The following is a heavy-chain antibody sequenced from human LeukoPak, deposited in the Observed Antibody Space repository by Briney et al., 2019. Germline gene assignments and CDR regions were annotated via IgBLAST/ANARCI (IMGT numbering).Heavy chain of an antibody. Sequence: GSVKVSCKASGYTFTSYGISWVRQAPGQGHEWMGWISAYNGNTNYAQKLQGRVTMTTDTSTSTAYMELRSLRSDDTAVYYCAREREGYYFDYWGQGTLVTVSS. V-gene: IGHV1-18*01. D-gene: IGHD5-24*01. CDR1: GYTFTSYG. CDR2: ISAYNGNT. CDR3: AREREGYYFDY. J-gene: IGHJ4*02.